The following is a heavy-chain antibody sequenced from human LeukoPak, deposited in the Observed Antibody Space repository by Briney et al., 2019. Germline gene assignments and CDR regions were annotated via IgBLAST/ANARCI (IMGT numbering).Heavy chain of an antibody. V-gene: IGHV1-2*02. J-gene: IGHJ4*02. Sequence: ASVKVSCKASGYTFTAYYIHWVRQAPGQGLEWMGRISPNTGDTTYAQKFQGRDTMTRDTSITTAYMELSRLRFDDTAVYYCARWFGEVPGDYWGQGTLVTVSS. CDR1: GYTFTAYY. CDR2: ISPNTGDT. CDR3: ARWFGEVPGDY. D-gene: IGHD3-10*01.